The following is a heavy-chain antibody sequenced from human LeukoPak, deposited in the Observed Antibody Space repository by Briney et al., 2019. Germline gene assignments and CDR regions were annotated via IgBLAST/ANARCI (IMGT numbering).Heavy chain of an antibody. CDR3: ARVPHMVRGDWSFDY. CDR1: GYTFTGYY. D-gene: IGHD3-10*01. Sequence: ASVRVSCKASGYTFTGYYIHWVRQAPGQGLEWMGWINPNSGGTNYARKFQGRVTMTRDTSISTAYMELSRLRSDDTAVYYCARVPHMVRGDWSFDYWGQRTLVTVFS. CDR2: INPNSGGT. V-gene: IGHV1-2*02. J-gene: IGHJ4*02.